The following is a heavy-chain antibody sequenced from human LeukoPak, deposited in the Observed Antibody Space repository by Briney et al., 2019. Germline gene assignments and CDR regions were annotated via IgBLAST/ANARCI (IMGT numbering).Heavy chain of an antibody. CDR2: ISYDGSNK. Sequence: PGRSLRLSCAASGFTFSSYGMHWVRQAPGKGLEWVAVISYDGSNKYYADSVKGRFTISSDNSKNTLYLQMNSLRAEDTAVYYCAKDHSSGWYSEPYFDYWGQGTLVTVSS. V-gene: IGHV3-30*18. J-gene: IGHJ4*02. CDR1: GFTFSSYG. CDR3: AKDHSSGWYSEPYFDY. D-gene: IGHD6-19*01.